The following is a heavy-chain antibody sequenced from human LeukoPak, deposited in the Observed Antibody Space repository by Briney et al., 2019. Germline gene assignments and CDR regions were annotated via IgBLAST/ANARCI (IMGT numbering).Heavy chain of an antibody. J-gene: IGHJ6*03. CDR3: ARAIQLWLPLDYYMDV. V-gene: IGHV3-21*01. CDR2: ISSSSSYI. D-gene: IGHD5-18*01. Sequence: GGSLRLSCAASGFTFSSYSMNWVRQAPGKGLEWVSSISSSSSYIYYADSVKGRFTISRDNAKNSLYLQMNSLRAEDTAVYYCARAIQLWLPLDYYMDVWGKGTTVTVSS. CDR1: GFTFSSYS.